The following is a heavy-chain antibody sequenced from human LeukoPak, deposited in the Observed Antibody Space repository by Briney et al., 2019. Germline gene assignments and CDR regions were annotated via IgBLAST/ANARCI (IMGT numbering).Heavy chain of an antibody. CDR2: IYYSGST. D-gene: IGHD6-25*01. V-gene: IGHV4-59*08. CDR3: ARQGGGFWYFDL. CDR1: GVSISSYY. J-gene: IGHJ2*01. Sequence: TSETLCLACTVSGVSISSYYWSWIRQPPGRGLEWIGYIYYSGSTNYNPSLKSRVTISVDTSKNQFSLKLSSVTAADTAVYYCARQGGGFWYFDLWGRGTLVTVSS.